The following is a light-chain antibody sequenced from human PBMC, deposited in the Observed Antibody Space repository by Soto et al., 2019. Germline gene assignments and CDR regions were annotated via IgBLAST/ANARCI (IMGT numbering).Light chain of an antibody. V-gene: IGKV3-15*01. Sequence: EIVMTQSPATLSVSPGERVTLSCRDSQSFADNLAWYQKKPGQAPRLLIYGASTRATGIPARFSGRGSGTEFTLTISSLQSEDFALYYCHESNNWPYTFGQGTKLEIK. CDR2: GAS. CDR3: HESNNWPYT. J-gene: IGKJ2*01. CDR1: QSFADN.